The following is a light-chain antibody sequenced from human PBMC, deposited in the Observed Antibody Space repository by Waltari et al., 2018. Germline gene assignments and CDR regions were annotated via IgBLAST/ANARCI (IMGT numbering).Light chain of an antibody. CDR2: KDT. CDR1: VLAEKP. V-gene: IGLV3-27*01. Sequence: YDLTQPFSVSVSPGQTATITCPGDVLAEKPVRWFQRKPGQAPTLILYKDTERPSGIPERFSGSSSGSTVTLTIRGALLEDEADYHCHAAADNNWFFGGGTKLTVL. J-gene: IGLJ2*01. CDR3: HAAADNNWF.